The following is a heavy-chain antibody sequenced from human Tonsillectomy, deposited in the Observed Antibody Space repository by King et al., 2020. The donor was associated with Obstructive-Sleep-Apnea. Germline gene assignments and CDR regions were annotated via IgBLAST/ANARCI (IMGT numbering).Heavy chain of an antibody. CDR1: GGSVSSGSYF. CDR2: ISHSATT. D-gene: IGHD1-26*01. CDR3: AREGGDRHSWYYYYYLDV. Sequence: VQLQESGPGLVKPSQTLSLTCTVSGGSVSSGSYFWSWVRQPPGQGLEWIGYISHSATTNYNPSLKSRVTISVNTSKNQFSLTLSSVTAADTAVYYCAREGGDRHSWYYYYYLDVWGRGTAVTV. V-gene: IGHV4-61*01. J-gene: IGHJ6*03.